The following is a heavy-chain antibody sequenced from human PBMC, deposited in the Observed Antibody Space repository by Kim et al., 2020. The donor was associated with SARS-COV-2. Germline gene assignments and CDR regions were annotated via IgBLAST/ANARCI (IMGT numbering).Heavy chain of an antibody. J-gene: IGHJ6*02. D-gene: IGHD2-15*01. Sequence: SVKVSCKASGGTFSSYAISWVRQAPGQGLEWMGGIIPIFGTANYGQKFQGRVTITADESTSTAYMELSSLRSEDTAVYYCARVVGFCSGGSCSYYYGMDVWGQGTTVTVSS. CDR1: GGTFSSYA. V-gene: IGHV1-69*13. CDR2: IIPIFGTA. CDR3: ARVVGFCSGGSCSYYYGMDV.